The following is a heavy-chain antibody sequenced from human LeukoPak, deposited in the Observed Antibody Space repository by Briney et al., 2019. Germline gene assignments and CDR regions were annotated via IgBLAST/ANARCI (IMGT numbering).Heavy chain of an antibody. CDR2: IYYSGST. D-gene: IGHD6-13*01. CDR1: GGSISSYY. CDR3: ARDLLVFSSSPPGYSDY. V-gene: IGHV4-39*07. J-gene: IGHJ4*02. Sequence: SETLSLTCTVSGGSISSYYWSWIRQPPGKGLEWIGSIYYSGSTYYNPSLKSRVTISVDTSKNQFSLKLSSVTAADTAVYYCARDLLVFSSSPPGYSDYWGQGTLVTVSS.